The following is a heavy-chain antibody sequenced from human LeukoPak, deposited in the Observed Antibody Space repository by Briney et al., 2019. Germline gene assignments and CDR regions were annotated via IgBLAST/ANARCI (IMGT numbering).Heavy chain of an antibody. CDR1: GGSFSGYY. Sequence: SEALSLTCAVYGGSFSGYYWSWIRQPPGKGLEWIGEINHSGSTNYNPSLKSRVTISVDTSKNQFSLKLSSVTAADTAVYYCATVPGVGATYFDYWGQGTLVTVSS. CDR2: INHSGST. CDR3: ATVPGVGATYFDY. D-gene: IGHD1-26*01. J-gene: IGHJ4*02. V-gene: IGHV4-34*01.